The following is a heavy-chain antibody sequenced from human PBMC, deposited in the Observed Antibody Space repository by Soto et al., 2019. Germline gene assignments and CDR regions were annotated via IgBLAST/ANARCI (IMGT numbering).Heavy chain of an antibody. D-gene: IGHD3-3*01. CDR2: IIPIIGIV. CDR1: GGTFSNYT. V-gene: IGHV1-69*02. J-gene: IGHJ6*03. CDR3: ASDTFGVVMDYYYYMDV. Sequence: QVQLVQSGAEVKKPGSSVRVSCKASGGTFSNYTLSWVRQAPGQGLEWMGRIIPIIGIVNYAQKFQGRVTITADKSTSTSYLELSSLRSEDTAIYYCASDTFGVVMDYYYYMDVWGKGTTVTVSS.